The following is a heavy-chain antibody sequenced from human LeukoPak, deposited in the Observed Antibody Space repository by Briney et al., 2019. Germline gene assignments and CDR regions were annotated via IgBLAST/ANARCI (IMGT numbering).Heavy chain of an antibody. J-gene: IGHJ5*02. V-gene: IGHV1-18*01. D-gene: IGHD4-17*01. Sequence: ASVKVSCKASGYTFTSYGISWVRQAPGQGLEWMGWISAYNGNTNYAQKLQGRVTMTTDTSTSTAYMELRSLRSDDTAVYYCARDRGTTVTRFWGSGYNWLDPWGQGTLVTVSS. CDR3: ARDRGTTVTRFWGSGYNWLDP. CDR1: GYTFTSYG. CDR2: ISAYNGNT.